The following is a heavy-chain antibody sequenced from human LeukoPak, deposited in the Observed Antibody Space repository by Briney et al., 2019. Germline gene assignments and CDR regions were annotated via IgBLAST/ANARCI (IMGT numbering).Heavy chain of an antibody. CDR3: ARRGYRGSAYAFDI. CDR1: GFTFSSYW. V-gene: IGHV3-7*01. CDR2: IKQDGSEK. Sequence: PGGSLRLSCAASGFTFSSYWMSWVRQAPGKGLEWVANIKQDGSEKYYVDSVKGRFTISRDNAKNSLYLQMNSLRAEDTAVYYCARRGYRGSAYAFDIWGQGTMVTVSS. D-gene: IGHD5-12*01. J-gene: IGHJ3*02.